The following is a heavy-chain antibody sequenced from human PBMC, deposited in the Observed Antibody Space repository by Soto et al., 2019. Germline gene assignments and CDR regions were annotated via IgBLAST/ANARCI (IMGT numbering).Heavy chain of an antibody. CDR1: GGSVRAPDW. Sequence: LSLPCTLSGGSVRAPDWWNWVRQSPDKGLEWIAEVHISGHSNYNPSLRSRVSVSIDSSKNQFYLNLNSVTAADTAIYYCARVRQGCSANNCYFDPWGQGTQVTVSS. J-gene: IGHJ5*01. CDR2: VHISGHS. V-gene: IGHV4-4*02. CDR3: ARVRQGCSANNCYFDP. D-gene: IGHD1-1*01.